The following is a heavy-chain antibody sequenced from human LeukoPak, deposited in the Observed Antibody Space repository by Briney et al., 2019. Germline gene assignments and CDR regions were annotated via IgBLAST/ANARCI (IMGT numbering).Heavy chain of an antibody. CDR2: ISAYNGNT. CDR3: ARDGTGTTPGNWFDP. V-gene: IGHV1-18*01. CDR1: GYTFTSYG. D-gene: IGHD1-1*01. Sequence: ASVKVSCKASGYTFTSYGISWVRQAPGQGLEWMGWISAYNGNTNYAQKLQGRVTMTTDTSTSTAYMELRSLRSDDTAVYYCARDGTGTTPGNWFDPRGQGTLVTVSS. J-gene: IGHJ5*02.